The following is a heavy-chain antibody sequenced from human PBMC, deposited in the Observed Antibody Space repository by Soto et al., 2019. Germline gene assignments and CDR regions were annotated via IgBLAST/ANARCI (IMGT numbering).Heavy chain of an antibody. V-gene: IGHV1-18*01. Sequence: QVQLVQSGAEVKKPGASVKVSCKASGYTFTSYGISWVRQAPGQGLEWMGWISAYNGNTNYAQKLQGRVTMTKDTSTRTASMELRSLRSDDTAVYYCARSYGSAYWFDPWGQGTLVTVSS. CDR2: ISAYNGNT. CDR1: GYTFTSYG. D-gene: IGHD2-21*01. CDR3: ARSYGSAYWFDP. J-gene: IGHJ5*02.